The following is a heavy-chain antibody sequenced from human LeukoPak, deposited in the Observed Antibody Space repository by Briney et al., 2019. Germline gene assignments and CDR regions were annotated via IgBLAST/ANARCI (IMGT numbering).Heavy chain of an antibody. D-gene: IGHD3-9*01. J-gene: IGHJ3*02. V-gene: IGHV5-51*01. Sequence: KGGESLKISCKGSGYSFTNYWIGWVRQMPGKGLEWMGIIYPGDSDTRYSPSFQGQVTISVDKSISTAYLQWSSLKASDTAMYYCARPILTGYPAFDIWGQGTMVTVSS. CDR2: IYPGDSDT. CDR3: ARPILTGYPAFDI. CDR1: GYSFTNYW.